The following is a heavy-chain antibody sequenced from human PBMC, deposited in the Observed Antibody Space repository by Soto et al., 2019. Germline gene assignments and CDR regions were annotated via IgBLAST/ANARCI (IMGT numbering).Heavy chain of an antibody. CDR2: IYYSGST. CDR3: ARHRVRLEWLLYPTGRGDYFDY. Sequence: SETLSLTCTVSGGSISSSSYYWGWIRQPPGKGLEWIGSIYYSGSTYYNPSLKSRVTISVDTSKNQFSLKLSSVTAADTAVYYCARHRVRLEWLLYPTGRGDYFDYWGQGTLVTVSS. D-gene: IGHD3-3*01. CDR1: GGSISSSSYY. J-gene: IGHJ4*02. V-gene: IGHV4-39*01.